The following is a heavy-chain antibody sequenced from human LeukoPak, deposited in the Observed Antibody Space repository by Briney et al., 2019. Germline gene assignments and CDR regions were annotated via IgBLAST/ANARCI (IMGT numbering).Heavy chain of an antibody. CDR1: RYTFTGYY. J-gene: IGHJ5*02. Sequence: GASVKVSCKASRYTFTGYYMHWVRQAPGQGLEWMGWINPNSGVTNYAQKFQGRVTMTRDTSITTAYMELSRLRSDDTAVYYCARDYNSWVRFDPWGQGTLVTVSS. D-gene: IGHD1-1*01. CDR2: INPNSGVT. CDR3: ARDYNSWVRFDP. V-gene: IGHV1-2*02.